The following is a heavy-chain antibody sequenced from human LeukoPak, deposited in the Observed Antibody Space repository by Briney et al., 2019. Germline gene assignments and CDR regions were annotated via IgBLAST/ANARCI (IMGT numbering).Heavy chain of an antibody. Sequence: PGGSLRLSCAASGFTFSSYAMHWVRQAPGKGLEWVAVISYDGSNKYYADSVKGRFTISRDNSKNTLYLQMNSLRAEDTAVYYCARGEDIVLMVYAPIDYWGQGTLATVSS. CDR3: ARGEDIVLMVYAPIDY. CDR2: ISYDGSNK. D-gene: IGHD2-8*01. J-gene: IGHJ4*02. V-gene: IGHV3-30*01. CDR1: GFTFSSYA.